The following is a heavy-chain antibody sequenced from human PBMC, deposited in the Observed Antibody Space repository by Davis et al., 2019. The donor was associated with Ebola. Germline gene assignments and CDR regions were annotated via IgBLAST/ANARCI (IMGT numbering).Heavy chain of an antibody. D-gene: IGHD2-2*01. Sequence: ASVKVSCKASGYTFTSYGISWVRQAPGQGLEWMGWISAYNGNTNYAQKFQGWVTMTRDTSISTAYMELSRLRSDDTAVYYCARVMPHYYYGMDVWGQGTTVTVSS. CDR3: ARVMPHYYYGMDV. J-gene: IGHJ6*02. CDR1: GYTFTSYG. V-gene: IGHV1-18*01. CDR2: ISAYNGNT.